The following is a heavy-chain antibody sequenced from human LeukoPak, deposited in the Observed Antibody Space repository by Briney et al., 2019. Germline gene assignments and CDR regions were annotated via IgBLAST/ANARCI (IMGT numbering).Heavy chain of an antibody. V-gene: IGHV3-30*18. CDR3: AKDGNAHAYYFYHTDV. D-gene: IGHD4-23*01. CDR2: ISYGGNTK. J-gene: IGHJ6*03. Sequence: GGSLRLSCEASGFTFSDYGMHWVRQAPGKWLEWVAVISYGGNTKYYGDSVKGRFTISRDNSKNTLDLQMNSLRAEDTAIYYCAKDGNAHAYYFYHTDVWGKGTTVTVSS. CDR1: GFTFSDYG.